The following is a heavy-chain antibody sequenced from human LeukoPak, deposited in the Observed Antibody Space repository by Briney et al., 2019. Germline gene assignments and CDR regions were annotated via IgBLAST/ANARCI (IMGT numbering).Heavy chain of an antibody. Sequence: GGSLRLSCAASGFTFSSYEMNWVRQAPGKGLEWVSYISSSGSTIYYADSVKGRFTISRDNSKNTLYLQMNSLRVEDTAVYYCARRGPDYSNYDAFDIWGQGTMVTVSS. V-gene: IGHV3-48*03. J-gene: IGHJ3*02. CDR3: ARRGPDYSNYDAFDI. CDR1: GFTFSSYE. CDR2: ISSSGSTI. D-gene: IGHD4-11*01.